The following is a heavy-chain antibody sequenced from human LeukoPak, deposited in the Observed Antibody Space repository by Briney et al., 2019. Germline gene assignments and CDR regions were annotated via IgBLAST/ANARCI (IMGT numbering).Heavy chain of an antibody. CDR1: GVTFSNDW. Sequence: PGGALRLSCAASGVTFSNDWMRWGRQAPGKGLGGVANIKQDGSEKYYVGSVKGRFTISRDNAKNSLYLQMNSLRVEDTAVYYCARSFTPYQPLDVFDHWGQGTLVTVSP. D-gene: IGHD2-2*01. V-gene: IGHV3-7*01. J-gene: IGHJ4*02. CDR3: ARSFTPYQPLDVFDH. CDR2: IKQDGSEK.